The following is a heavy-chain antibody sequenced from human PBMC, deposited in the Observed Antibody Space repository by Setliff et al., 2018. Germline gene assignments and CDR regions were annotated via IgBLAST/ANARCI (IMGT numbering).Heavy chain of an antibody. D-gene: IGHD1-26*01. CDR2: ISAYNGNT. J-gene: IGHJ3*02. V-gene: IGHV1-18*01. CDR1: GYTFTSYG. CDR3: ARDLRELLYAFDI. Sequence: ASVKVSCKASGYTFTSYGISWVRQAPGQGLEWMGWISAYNGNTNYAQNLQGRVTMTTGTSTSTAYMELRSLRSDDTAVYYCARDLRELLYAFDIWGQGTMVTVSS.